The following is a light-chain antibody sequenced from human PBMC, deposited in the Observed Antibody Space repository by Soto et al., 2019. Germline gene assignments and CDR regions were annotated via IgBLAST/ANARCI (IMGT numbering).Light chain of an antibody. CDR2: SNN. Sequence: QSALTQPPSASGTPGQGVTISCSGSSSNIGSNTVNWYQQLPGTAPKRLIYSNNRRPSGVPDRFSGSKSGTSASLAISGLQSEDEADYYCAAWDDSLNALIFGGGTQLTVL. CDR3: AAWDDSLNALI. V-gene: IGLV1-44*01. J-gene: IGLJ2*01. CDR1: SSNIGSNT.